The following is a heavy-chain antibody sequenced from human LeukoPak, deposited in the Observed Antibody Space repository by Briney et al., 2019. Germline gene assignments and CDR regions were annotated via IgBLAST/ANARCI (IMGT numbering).Heavy chain of an antibody. J-gene: IGHJ3*02. Sequence: ASVKVSFKASGHTFTGYYMHWVRQAPGQGLEWMGWINPNSGGTSYAQKFQGRVTMTRDTSISTAYMELSRLRSDDTAVYYCARTHYYGTGSYYPDAFDIWGQGTMVTVSS. CDR2: INPNSGGT. V-gene: IGHV1-2*02. CDR3: ARTHYYGTGSYYPDAFDI. CDR1: GHTFTGYY. D-gene: IGHD3-10*01.